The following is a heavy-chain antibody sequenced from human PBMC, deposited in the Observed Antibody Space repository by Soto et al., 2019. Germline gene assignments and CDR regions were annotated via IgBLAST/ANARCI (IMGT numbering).Heavy chain of an antibody. CDR2: ISYDGSNK. CDR1: GFTFSSYA. CDR3: AADVPTAGAGEFDY. D-gene: IGHD6-19*01. J-gene: IGHJ4*02. V-gene: IGHV3-30-3*01. Sequence: GGSLRLSCAASGFTFSSYAMHWVRQAPGKGLEWVAVISYDGSNKYYADSVKGRFTISRDNSKNTLYLQMNSLRAEDTAVYYCAADVPTAGAGEFDYWGQGILVTVSS.